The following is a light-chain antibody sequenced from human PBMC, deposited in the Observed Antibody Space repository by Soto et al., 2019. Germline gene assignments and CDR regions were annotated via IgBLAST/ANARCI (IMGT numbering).Light chain of an antibody. Sequence: QSALSQPASMSGSPGQSITIPCSGASSDIGLYNYVSWYQHHPGKAPNLLISEVNIRPSGLSDRFSGSKAGNTASLTSSGLQPEDEAYYYCSSLSTTSTPIVFGTGTKVTVL. CDR2: EVN. J-gene: IGLJ1*01. CDR1: SSDIGLYNY. V-gene: IGLV2-14*01. CDR3: SSLSTTSTPIV.